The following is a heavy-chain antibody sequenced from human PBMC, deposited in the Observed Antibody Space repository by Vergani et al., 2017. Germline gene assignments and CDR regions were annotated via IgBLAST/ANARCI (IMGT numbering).Heavy chain of an antibody. CDR1: GFSLSSYS. CDR2: IRYDGSSE. Sequence: VHLVESGGGLVKPGGSLKLSCAASGFSLSSYSMNWVRQAPGKGLEWVSFIRYDGSSEYYGDSVKGRFTISRDKSQNTVNLQMNSLRTEDTAVYFCANSVIAGNVGVAYFGMDVWGRGTTVTVSS. V-gene: IGHV3-30*02. J-gene: IGHJ6*02. CDR3: ANSVIAGNVGVAYFGMDV. D-gene: IGHD2/OR15-2a*01.